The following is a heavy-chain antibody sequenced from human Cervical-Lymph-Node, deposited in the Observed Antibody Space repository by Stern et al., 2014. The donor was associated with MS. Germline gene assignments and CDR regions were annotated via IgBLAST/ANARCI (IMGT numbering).Heavy chain of an antibody. CDR3: ARGATLTAAVTRPLFDY. V-gene: IGHV3-13*01. CDR1: AFTFSGYD. Sequence: EVQLVESGGRLVHPGGSLRLSCAASAFTFSGYDMHWVRQATGKGLEWVSGLGSDGYTYYAASVKGRFTISRENAENSWYLQMDSLRAGDTAVYSCARGATLTAAVTRPLFDYWGQGTLVTVSS. CDR2: LGSDGYT. J-gene: IGHJ4*02. D-gene: IGHD4-23*01.